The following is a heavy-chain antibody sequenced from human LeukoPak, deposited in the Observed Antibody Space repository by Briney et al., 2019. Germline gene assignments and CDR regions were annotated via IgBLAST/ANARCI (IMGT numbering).Heavy chain of an antibody. D-gene: IGHD4-23*01. V-gene: IGHV3-66*02. CDR3: VRQGGGDNCR. CDR1: GFTFSNSA. CDR2: IYPWGSA. Sequence: GGSLRLSCAASGFTFSNSAMSWVRQAPGKGLEWVSIIYPWGSAFYTDSVKGRFTVTRDESKNMMFLQMNTLRPDDTAMYYCVRQGGGDNCRWGQGALVTVSS. J-gene: IGHJ4*01.